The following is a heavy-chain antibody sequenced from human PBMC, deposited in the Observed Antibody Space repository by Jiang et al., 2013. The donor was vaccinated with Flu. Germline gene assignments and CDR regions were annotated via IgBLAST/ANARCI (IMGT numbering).Heavy chain of an antibody. J-gene: IGHJ4*02. Sequence: LTCAVYGGSFSGYYWSWIRQPPGKGLEWIGEINHSGSTNYNPSLKSRVTISVDTSKNQFSLKLSSVTAADTAVYYCATTAAGNFDYWGQGTLVTVSS. CDR3: ATTAAGNFDY. V-gene: IGHV4-34*01. CDR1: GGSFSGYY. CDR2: INHSGST. D-gene: IGHD6-13*01.